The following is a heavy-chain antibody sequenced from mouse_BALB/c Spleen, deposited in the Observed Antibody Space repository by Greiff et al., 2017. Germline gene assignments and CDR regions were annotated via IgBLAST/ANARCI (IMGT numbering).Heavy chain of an antibody. Sequence: VKLMESGPGLVAPSQSLSITCTVSGFSLTSYGVHWVRQPPGKGLEWLGVIWAGGSTNYNSALMSRLSISKDNSKSQVFLKMNSLQTDDTAMYYCARHSTMITTAWFAYWGQGTLVTVSA. V-gene: IGHV2-9*02. CDR1: GFSLTSYG. CDR2: IWAGGST. J-gene: IGHJ3*01. CDR3: ARHSTMITTAWFAY. D-gene: IGHD2-4*01.